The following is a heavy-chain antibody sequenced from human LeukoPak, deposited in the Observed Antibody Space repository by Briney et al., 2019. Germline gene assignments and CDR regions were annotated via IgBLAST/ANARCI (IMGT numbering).Heavy chain of an antibody. CDR3: ARDRVTGYCSGGSCYRFDP. CDR1: GGSFSGYY. J-gene: IGHJ5*02. CDR2: INHSGST. V-gene: IGHV4-34*01. Sequence: PSETLSLTCAVYGGSFSGYYGSWIRQPPGKGLEWIGEINHSGSTNYNPSLKSRVTISVDTSKNQFSLKLSSVTAADTAVYYCARDRVTGYCSGGSCYRFDPWGQGTLVTVSS. D-gene: IGHD2-15*01.